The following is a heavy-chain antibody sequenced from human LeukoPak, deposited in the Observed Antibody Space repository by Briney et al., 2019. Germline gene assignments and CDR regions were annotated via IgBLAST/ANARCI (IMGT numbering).Heavy chain of an antibody. CDR2: IVGSGGTT. D-gene: IGHD1-26*01. Sequence: GGSLRLSFAASGFTFGSHAMGWVRQPPGKGLEWVSGIVGSGGTTYYAASVKGRFTISRDNSKNTLYLQMHSFRGEDTALYYCAKDPYGTCYGRFDCWGQGTLVTVSS. CDR1: GFTFGSHA. V-gene: IGHV3-23*01. CDR3: AKDPYGTCYGRFDC. J-gene: IGHJ4*02.